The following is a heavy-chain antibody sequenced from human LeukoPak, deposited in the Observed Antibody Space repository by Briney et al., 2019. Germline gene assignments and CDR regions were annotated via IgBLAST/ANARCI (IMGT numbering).Heavy chain of an antibody. CDR2: LYYRGST. CDR1: GGSISSYY. V-gene: IGHV4-59*01. CDR3: ARVDAGTVVTPYWYFDL. J-gene: IGHJ2*01. D-gene: IGHD4-23*01. Sequence: SETLSLTCTVSGGSISSYYWSWIRQPPGKGLEWIGYLYYRGSTNYNPSLKSRVTISEDTSKNQFSLKLSSVTAADTAVYYCARVDAGTVVTPYWYFDLWGRGTLVTVSS.